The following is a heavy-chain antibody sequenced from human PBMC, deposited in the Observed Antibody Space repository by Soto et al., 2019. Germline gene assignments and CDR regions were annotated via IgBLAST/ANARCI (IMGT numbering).Heavy chain of an antibody. Sequence: PGGSLRLSCAASGFSFSSYALHWVRQAPGKGLEWVAVISYDGSDMYYGDSVKGRFTISRDNSNNTLYLQMNSLRPDDTALYYCAKDPRGIVGAGAWLDSWGQGTLVTVSS. D-gene: IGHD1-26*01. CDR2: ISYDGSDM. V-gene: IGHV3-30*18. CDR1: GFSFSSYA. CDR3: AKDPRGIVGAGAWLDS. J-gene: IGHJ4*02.